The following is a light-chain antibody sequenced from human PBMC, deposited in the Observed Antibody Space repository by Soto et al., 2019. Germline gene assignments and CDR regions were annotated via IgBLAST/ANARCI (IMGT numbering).Light chain of an antibody. CDR1: QSISSH. CDR3: QQSYSTPPFT. J-gene: IGKJ3*01. CDR2: AAS. V-gene: IGKV1-39*01. Sequence: IQMTQSPSSLSASVGDRVTMTCRASQSISSHLNWYQQKPGKAPKVLIYAASSLQSGVSSRFSGSGSGTDFTLTISSLQPEDFATYYCQQSYSTPPFTFGPGTKVDIK.